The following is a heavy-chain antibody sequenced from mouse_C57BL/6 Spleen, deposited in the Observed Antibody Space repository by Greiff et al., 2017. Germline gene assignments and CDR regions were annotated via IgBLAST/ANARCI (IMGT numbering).Heavy chain of an antibody. CDR3: ARRSSDCGSSTLYFDS. CDR1: GFTFTSYW. Sequence: QVQLQQPGAELVKPGASVKLSCKASGFTFTSYWLQSVKQRPGQGLEWIGEIDPSDSYTNYNQKVKGKATLTVDTSSSTASMQLSSLTSEYSAFYYFARRSSDCGSSTLYFDSWGQGTTLTVSS. J-gene: IGHJ2*01. CDR2: IDPSDSYT. V-gene: IGHV1-50*01. D-gene: IGHD1-1*01.